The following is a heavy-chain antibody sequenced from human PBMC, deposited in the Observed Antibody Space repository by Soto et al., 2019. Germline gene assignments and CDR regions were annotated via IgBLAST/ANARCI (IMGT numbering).Heavy chain of an antibody. CDR2: ILNDGTTT. CDR3: ATWRGGYTYGLDH. D-gene: IGHD5-18*01. J-gene: IGHJ4*02. V-gene: IGHV3-74*01. CDR1: GFTFSSHW. Sequence: GRSHRLPCTAAGFTFSSHWVRWVRQAPGKGLMWISRILNDGTTTNYADSVKGRFTVSRDNAKKTMSLQMNNLRAEDTAVYYCATWRGGYTYGLDHWGQGTPVTVSS.